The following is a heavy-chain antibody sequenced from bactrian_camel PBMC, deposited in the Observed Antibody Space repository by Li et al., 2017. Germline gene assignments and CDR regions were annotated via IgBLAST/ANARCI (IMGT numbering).Heavy chain of an antibody. CDR3: AADLLLMRPLDPSEYQY. V-gene: IGHV3S55*01. CDR2: FDADGST. Sequence: QVQLVESGGGSVQPGGSLRLSCRVSGVSRGSSAKLCLAWHRQAPGKEREGVAAFDADGSTSYADSVRGRFTISKDNAKNTLYLQMNSLKPEDTAMYYCAADLLLMRPLDPSEYQYWGQGTQVTVS. CDR1: GVSRGSSA. D-gene: IGHD1*01. J-gene: IGHJ4*01.